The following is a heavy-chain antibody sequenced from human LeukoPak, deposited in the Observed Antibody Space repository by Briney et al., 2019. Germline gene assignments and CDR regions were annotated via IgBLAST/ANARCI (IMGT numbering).Heavy chain of an antibody. CDR1: GFTFSSYG. D-gene: IGHD4-17*01. CDR3: AKDRYPTALTTNGMDV. CDR2: ILYDGARI. V-gene: IGHV3-30*02. J-gene: IGHJ6*02. Sequence: GGSLRLSCAGSGFTFSSYGIHWVRQAPGKGLEWVAKILYDGARIYYADSMKGRFTVSRDSSKNTLILQMNSLRSEDTAVYYCAKDRYPTALTTNGMDVWGQGTTVIVSS.